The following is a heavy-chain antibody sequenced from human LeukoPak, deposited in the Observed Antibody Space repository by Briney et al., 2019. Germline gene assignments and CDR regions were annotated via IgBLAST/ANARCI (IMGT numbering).Heavy chain of an antibody. CDR3: ARDRAYCGGDCYGIFDY. D-gene: IGHD2-21*02. CDR2: ISYDGSNK. Sequence: GGSLRLSCAASGFTFSSYAMHWFRQAPGKGLEWVAVISYDGSNKYYADSVKGRFTISRDNSKNTLYLQMNSLRAEDTAVYYCARDRAYCGGDCYGIFDYWGQGTLVTVSS. V-gene: IGHV3-30-3*01. CDR1: GFTFSSYA. J-gene: IGHJ4*02.